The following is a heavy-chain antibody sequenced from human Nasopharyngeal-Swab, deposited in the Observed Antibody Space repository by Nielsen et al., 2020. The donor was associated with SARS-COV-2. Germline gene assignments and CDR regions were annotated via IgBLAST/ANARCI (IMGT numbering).Heavy chain of an antibody. CDR3: ARDPSIAESTV. CDR1: GFTFSSYI. V-gene: IGHV3-48*01. CDR2: INTGSSSI. D-gene: IGHD6-6*01. J-gene: IGHJ6*02. Sequence: GESLKISCAASGFTFSSYIMNLVRPAPGKGLEWVSYINTGSSSIYYPDSVKGRFTISRDNAKNSLYLQMNSLRAEDTAVYYCARDPSIAESTVWGQGTTVTVSS.